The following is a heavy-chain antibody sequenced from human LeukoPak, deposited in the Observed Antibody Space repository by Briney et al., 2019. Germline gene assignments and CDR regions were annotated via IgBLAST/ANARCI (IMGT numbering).Heavy chain of an antibody. D-gene: IGHD6-19*01. CDR2: LYISGST. V-gene: IGHV4-4*07. Sequence: PSETLSLTCTVSGASISSYYYNWIRQTAGGGLEWIGRLYISGSTDYNPSLKSRVTISVDTSMNQFYLKMNSVTAADTAVYYCARVRGWYGSYYFDYWGQGTLVTVSS. CDR3: ARVRGWYGSYYFDY. J-gene: IGHJ4*02. CDR1: GASISSYY.